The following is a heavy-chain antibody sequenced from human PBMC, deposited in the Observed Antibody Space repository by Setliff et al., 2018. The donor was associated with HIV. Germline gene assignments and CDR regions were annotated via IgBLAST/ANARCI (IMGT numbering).Heavy chain of an antibody. D-gene: IGHD1-7*01. CDR2: ISGSGSTT. Sequence: GGSLRLSCAPSGFRFSDYTMTWVRQAPGKGLECVSGISGSGSTTNYADSVKGRFTISRDNSKSTLYLQMNSLRDGDTALYYCAKNTPSIINYPYYYYMDVWGKGTTVTVSS. CDR1: GFRFSDYT. V-gene: IGHV3-23*01. CDR3: AKNTPSIINYPYYYYMDV. J-gene: IGHJ6*03.